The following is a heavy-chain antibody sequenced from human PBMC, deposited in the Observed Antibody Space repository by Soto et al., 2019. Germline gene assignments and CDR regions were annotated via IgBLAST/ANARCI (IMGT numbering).Heavy chain of an antibody. CDR3: ATVRWELHDAFDI. CDR1: GGSISTGGYY. CDR2: IYHSGMT. Sequence: QVQLQESGPGLVKPSQTLSLTCTVSGGSISTGGYYWSWIRQHPGRGLEWIGYIYHSGMTFSNPSLQRRVAISIDTSKIKFSLKLSSVTAADTAVYYCATVRWELHDAFDIWGQGTMVSVSS. V-gene: IGHV4-31*03. J-gene: IGHJ3*02. D-gene: IGHD1-26*01.